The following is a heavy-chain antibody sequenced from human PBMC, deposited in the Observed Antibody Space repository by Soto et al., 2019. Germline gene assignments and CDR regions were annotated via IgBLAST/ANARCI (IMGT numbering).Heavy chain of an antibody. CDR1: GGSISSGGYS. CDR2: IYHSGST. V-gene: IGHV4-30-2*01. CDR3: ARGQVVAAQH. J-gene: IGHJ4*02. D-gene: IGHD2-15*01. Sequence: QLQLQESGSGLVKPSQTLSLTCAVSGGSISSGGYSWSWIRQPPGKGLEWIGYIYHSGSTYYNPSLKRRVSISVARSNNQFSLKLSSVTAADTAVYYCARGQVVAAQHWGQGTLVTVSS.